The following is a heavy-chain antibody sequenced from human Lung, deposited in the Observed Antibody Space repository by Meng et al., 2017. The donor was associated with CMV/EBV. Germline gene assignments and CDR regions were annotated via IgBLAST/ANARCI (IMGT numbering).Heavy chain of an antibody. D-gene: IGHD6-13*01. Sequence: ASVXVSXXASGYTFTSYDINWVRQATGQGLEWMGWMNPNSGNTGYAQKFQGRVTMTRNTSISTAYMELSSLRSEDTAVYYCARNPYSSPGPPSPHVHYYYYGMDVWGQGTTVTVSS. J-gene: IGHJ6*02. V-gene: IGHV1-8*01. CDR1: GYTFTSYD. CDR3: ARNPYSSPGPPSPHVHYYYYGMDV. CDR2: MNPNSGNT.